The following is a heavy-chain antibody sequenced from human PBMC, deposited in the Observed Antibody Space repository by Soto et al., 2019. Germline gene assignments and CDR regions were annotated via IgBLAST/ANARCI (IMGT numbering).Heavy chain of an antibody. CDR1: GGSISSGGYY. CDR2: IYYSGST. CDR3: ARGRDIVVVPAATHYDAFDI. V-gene: IGHV4-31*03. J-gene: IGHJ3*02. D-gene: IGHD2-2*01. Sequence: QVQLQESGPGLVKPSQTLSLTCTVSGGSISSGGYYWSWIRQHPGKGLEWLGYIYYSGSTYYNPHLKSRVTMSVVTSKNQFSLKLSPVTAAATAVYYDARGRDIVVVPAATHYDAFDIWGQGTMVTVSS.